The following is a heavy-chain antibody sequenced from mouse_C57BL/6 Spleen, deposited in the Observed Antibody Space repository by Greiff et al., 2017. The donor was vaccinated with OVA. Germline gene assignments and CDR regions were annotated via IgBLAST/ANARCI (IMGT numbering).Heavy chain of an antibody. V-gene: IGHV1-61*01. D-gene: IGHD1-2*01. CDR2: IYPSDSGT. CDR3: ARRRPRYGDFDY. J-gene: IGHJ2*01. Sequence: QVQLQQPGAELVRPGSSVKLSCKASGYTFTSYWMDWVKQRPGQGLEWIGNIYPSDSGTHYNQKFKDKATLTVDKSSSTAYMQLSSLTSEDSAVYYCARRRPRYGDFDYWGKGTTLTVSS. CDR1: GYTFTSYW.